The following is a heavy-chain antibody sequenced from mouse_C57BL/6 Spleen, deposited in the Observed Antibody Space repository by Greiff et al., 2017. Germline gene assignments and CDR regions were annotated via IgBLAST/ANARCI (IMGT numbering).Heavy chain of an antibody. CDR1: GYTFTSYW. CDR3: AIVATYYYAMDY. Sequence: QVQLQQPGAELVKPGASVKLSCKASGYTFTSYWMHWVKQRPGQGLEWIGMIHPNSGSTNYNEKFKSKATLTVDKSSSPAYRQLSSLTSEDSAVYYCAIVATYYYAMDYWGQGTSGTVSS. D-gene: IGHD1-1*01. V-gene: IGHV1-64*01. CDR2: IHPNSGST. J-gene: IGHJ4*01.